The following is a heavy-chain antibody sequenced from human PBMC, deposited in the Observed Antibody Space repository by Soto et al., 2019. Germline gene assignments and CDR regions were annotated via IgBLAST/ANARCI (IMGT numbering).Heavy chain of an antibody. Sequence: SETLSLTCTVSGGSISSSSYYWGWIRQPPGKGLEWIGSIYYSGSTYYNPSLKSRVTISVDTSKNQFSLKLSSVTAADTAVYYCARKADSGWSFSFASWGQGTLVPVSS. CDR1: GGSISSSSYY. D-gene: IGHD6-13*01. V-gene: IGHV4-39*01. CDR3: ARKADSGWSFSFAS. CDR2: IYYSGST. J-gene: IGHJ4*02.